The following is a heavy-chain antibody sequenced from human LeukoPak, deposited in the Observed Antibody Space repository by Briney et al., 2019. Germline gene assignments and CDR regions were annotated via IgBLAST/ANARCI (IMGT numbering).Heavy chain of an antibody. CDR2: IRNSGSTV. Sequence: PGGSLRLSCAASGITFSSYEMNWVRQAPGKGLEWVSYIRNSGSTVYYADSVKGRFTISRDNAKSTLYLEMNTLRAEDTAVYYCTRGSGYSSGWYPFDSWGQGTLVTVSS. V-gene: IGHV3-48*03. J-gene: IGHJ4*02. CDR3: TRGSGYSSGWYPFDS. D-gene: IGHD6-19*01. CDR1: GITFSSYE.